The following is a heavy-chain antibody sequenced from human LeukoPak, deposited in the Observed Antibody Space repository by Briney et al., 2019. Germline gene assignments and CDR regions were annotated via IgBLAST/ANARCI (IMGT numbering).Heavy chain of an antibody. V-gene: IGHV1-18*01. J-gene: IGHJ4*02. Sequence: ASVKVSCKASGYTFTSYGISWVRQAPGQGLEWMGWISAYNGNTNYARKLQGRVTMTTDTSTSTAYMELRSLRSDDTAVYYCARADYYDSSGYHFEGWGQGTLVTVSS. CDR1: GYTFTSYG. D-gene: IGHD3-22*01. CDR2: ISAYNGNT. CDR3: ARADYYDSSGYHFEG.